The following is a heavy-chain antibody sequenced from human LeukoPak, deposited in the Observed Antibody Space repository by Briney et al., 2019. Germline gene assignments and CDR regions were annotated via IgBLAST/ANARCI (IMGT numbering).Heavy chain of an antibody. CDR1: GGSISSYY. Sequence: SETLSLTCTVSGGSISSYYWSWIRQPPGKGLEWIGYIYYSGSTNYNPSLKSRVTISVDTSKNQFSLKLSSVTAADTAVYYCARRNQVYYDAFDIWGQGTMATVSS. D-gene: IGHD3-10*01. CDR2: IYYSGST. V-gene: IGHV4-59*01. CDR3: ARRNQVYYDAFDI. J-gene: IGHJ3*02.